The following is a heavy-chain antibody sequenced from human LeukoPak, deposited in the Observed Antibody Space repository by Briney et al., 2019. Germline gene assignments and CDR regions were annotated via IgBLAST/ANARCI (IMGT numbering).Heavy chain of an antibody. CDR1: GGTFSSYA. D-gene: IGHD6-13*01. CDR2: IIPIFGTA. CDR3: ARGLREHSSSWYALPGGAMDV. J-gene: IGHJ6*03. Sequence: ASVKVSCKASGGTFSSYAISWVRQAPGQGLEWMGGIIPIFGTANYAQKFQGRVTITADESTSTAYMELSSLRSEDTAVYYCARGLREHSSSWYALPGGAMDVWGKGTTVTVSS. V-gene: IGHV1-69*13.